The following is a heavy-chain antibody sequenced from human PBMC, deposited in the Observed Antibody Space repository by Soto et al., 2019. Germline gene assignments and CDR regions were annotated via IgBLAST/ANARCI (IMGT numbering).Heavy chain of an antibody. J-gene: IGHJ4*02. D-gene: IGHD3-3*01. CDR3: ARDRGDYDFWSGYYTTGVDY. CDR1: GFTFGSYA. V-gene: IGHV3-21*01. Sequence: EVQLLESGGGLVQPGGSLRLSCAVSGFTFGSYAMSWVRQAPGKGLEWVSSISSSSSYIYYADSVKGRFTISRDNAKNSLYLQMNSLRAEDTAVYYCARDRGDYDFWSGYYTTGVDYWGQGTLVTVSS. CDR2: ISSSSSYI.